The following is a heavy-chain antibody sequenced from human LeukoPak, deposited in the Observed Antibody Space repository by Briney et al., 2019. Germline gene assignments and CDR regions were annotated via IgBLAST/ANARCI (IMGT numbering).Heavy chain of an antibody. CDR2: IKSKTDGGTT. Sequence: GGSLRLSCAASGFTFSNAWMSWVRQAPGKGLEWVGRIKSKTDGGTTDYAAPVKGRFTISRDDSKNTLYLQMNSLKTEDTAVYYCTLPHPPRHCTSASCYFAYWGQGTLVTVSS. V-gene: IGHV3-15*01. J-gene: IGHJ4*02. CDR1: GFTFSNAW. D-gene: IGHD2-2*01. CDR3: TLPHPPRHCTSASCYFAY.